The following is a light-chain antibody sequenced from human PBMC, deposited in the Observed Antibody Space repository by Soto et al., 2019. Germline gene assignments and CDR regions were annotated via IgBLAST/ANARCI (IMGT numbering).Light chain of an antibody. Sequence: QSALTQPSAVSGSPGQSITISSTGTSSDVGSYNLVSWYQQHPGKAPKVMIYEVSKRPSGVPNRFSGSKSGNTASLTISGLQAEDEADYYCCSYAGSSTYVFGTGTKVTVL. CDR2: EVS. J-gene: IGLJ1*01. V-gene: IGLV2-23*02. CDR1: SSDVGSYNL. CDR3: CSYAGSSTYV.